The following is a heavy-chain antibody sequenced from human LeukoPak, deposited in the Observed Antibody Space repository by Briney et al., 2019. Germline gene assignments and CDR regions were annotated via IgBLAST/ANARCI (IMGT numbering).Heavy chain of an antibody. J-gene: IGHJ6*04. CDR2: IIPIFGTA. V-gene: IGHV1-69*01. CDR3: ARDRYVGSSYEMDV. Sequence: GSSVKVSCKASGGTFSSYAISWVRQAPGQGLEWVGGIIPIFGTANYAQKFQGRVTITADESTSTAYMELSSLRSEDTAVYYCARDRYVGSSYEMDVWGKGTTVTVSS. CDR1: GGTFSSYA. D-gene: IGHD6-13*01.